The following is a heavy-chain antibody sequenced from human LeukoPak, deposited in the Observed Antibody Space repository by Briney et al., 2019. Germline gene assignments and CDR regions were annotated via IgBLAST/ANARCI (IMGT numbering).Heavy chain of an antibody. Sequence: PGGSLRLSCAASGFTFSDYYMSWIRQTPGKGLECVSHISSSGSFIYYADSVKGRFTISRDNAKNSLYLQMNSLRAEDTAVYYCARELSNSSSWYHDAFDIWGQGTMVTVSS. D-gene: IGHD6-13*01. CDR3: ARELSNSSSWYHDAFDI. CDR1: GFTFSDYY. CDR2: ISSSGSFI. V-gene: IGHV3-11*04. J-gene: IGHJ3*02.